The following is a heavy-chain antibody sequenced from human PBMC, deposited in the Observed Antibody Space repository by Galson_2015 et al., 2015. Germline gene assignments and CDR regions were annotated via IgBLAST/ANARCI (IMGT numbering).Heavy chain of an antibody. Sequence: ETLSLTCAVYGGSFSGYYWSWIRQPPGKGLEWIGSMYYSGSTYYNPSLKSRVTISVDTSKNQFSLKLSSVTAADTAVYYCAGTGYSYYFDYWGQGTPVTVSS. V-gene: IGHV4-34*01. D-gene: IGHD3/OR15-3a*01. CDR3: AGTGYSYYFDY. CDR2: MYYSGST. CDR1: GGSFSGYY. J-gene: IGHJ4*02.